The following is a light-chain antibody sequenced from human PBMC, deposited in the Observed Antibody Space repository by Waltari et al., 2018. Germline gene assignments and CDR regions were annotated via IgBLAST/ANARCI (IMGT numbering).Light chain of an antibody. V-gene: IGLV3-1*01. Sequence: SYELTQPPSVSVSPGQTASITCSGEQLGDKYACWYQQKPGQSPVLVIYQDSKAYSRTPGRSSCSNSGKTDTLTISVTEAMDEADYYCQACDSSTRVVFRVGTKLTVL. CDR3: QACDSSTRVV. J-gene: IGLJ2*01. CDR1: QLGDKY. CDR2: QDS.